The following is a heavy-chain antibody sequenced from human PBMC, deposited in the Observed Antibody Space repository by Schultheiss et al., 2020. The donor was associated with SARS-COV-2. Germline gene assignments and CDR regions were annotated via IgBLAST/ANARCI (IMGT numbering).Heavy chain of an antibody. CDR3: AKEKGSGSTSLSV. V-gene: IGHV3-9*01. Sequence: GGSLRLSCAASGFTFDDYAMHWVRQAPGKGLEWVSGISWNSGSIGYADSVKGRFTISRDNSKNTLYLQMNSLRAEDTAVYYCAKEKGSGSTSLSVWGKGTTVTVSS. CDR2: ISWNSGSI. D-gene: IGHD2-2*01. CDR1: GFTFDDYA. J-gene: IGHJ6*04.